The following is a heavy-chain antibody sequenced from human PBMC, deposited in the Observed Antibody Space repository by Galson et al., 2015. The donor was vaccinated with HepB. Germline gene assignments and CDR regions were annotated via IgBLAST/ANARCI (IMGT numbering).Heavy chain of an antibody. V-gene: IGHV3-73*01. CDR1: GFTFSGSA. CDR2: IRGKANSYAT. Sequence: SLRLSCAASGFTFSGSAIHWVRQASGKGLEWVGRIRGKANSYATAYTASVKGRFTISRDDSKNTAYLQMNSLKTEDTAVYYCTRHQGMTDYYYMDVWGKGTTVTVSS. D-gene: IGHD2-21*02. J-gene: IGHJ6*03. CDR3: TRHQGMTDYYYMDV.